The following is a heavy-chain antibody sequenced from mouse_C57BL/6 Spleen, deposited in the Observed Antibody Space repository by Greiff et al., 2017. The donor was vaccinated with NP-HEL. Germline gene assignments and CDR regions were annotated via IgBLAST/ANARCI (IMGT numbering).Heavy chain of an antibody. Sequence: QVQLQQPGAELVKPGASVKLSCKASGYTFTSYWMHWVKQRPGQGLEWIGMIHPNSGSTTYNEKFKSKATLTVDKSSIPANMLLSSLTSEDSAVCWCERGPTVEARYSFDYWGQGTTLTVAS. D-gene: IGHD1-1*01. J-gene: IGHJ2*01. V-gene: IGHV1-64*01. CDR3: ERGPTVEARYSFDY. CDR1: GYTFTSYW. CDR2: IHPNSGST.